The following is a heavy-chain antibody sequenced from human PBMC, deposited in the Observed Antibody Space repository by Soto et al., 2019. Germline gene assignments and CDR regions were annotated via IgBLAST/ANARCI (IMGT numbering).Heavy chain of an antibody. V-gene: IGHV6-1*01. CDR3: ARDHPIRIGRLGELSFFDY. J-gene: IGHJ4*02. Sequence: SQTLSLTCAISGDSVSSNSAAWNWIRQSPSRGLEWLGRTYYRSKWYNDYAVSVKSRITINPDTSKNQFLLQLNSVTPEDTAVYYCARDHPIRIGRLGELSFFDYWGQGTLVTVSS. CDR1: GDSVSSNSAA. CDR2: TYYRSKWYN. D-gene: IGHD3-16*02.